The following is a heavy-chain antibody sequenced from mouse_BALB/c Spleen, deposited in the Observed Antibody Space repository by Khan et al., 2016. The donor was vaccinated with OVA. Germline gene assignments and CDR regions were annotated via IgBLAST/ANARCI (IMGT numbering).Heavy chain of an antibody. V-gene: IGHV9-1*02. CDR2: INTYTGEP. CDR3: ARGASYWYFDV. J-gene: IGHJ1*01. CDR1: GYTFTNYG. Sequence: QIQLVQSGPELKKPGETVKISYKASGYTFTNYGMNWVKQAPGKGLKWMGWINTYTGEPTYTDDFKGRFAFSLETSASTAYLQINNLKNEDMATYFCARGASYWYFDVWGAGTTVTVSS.